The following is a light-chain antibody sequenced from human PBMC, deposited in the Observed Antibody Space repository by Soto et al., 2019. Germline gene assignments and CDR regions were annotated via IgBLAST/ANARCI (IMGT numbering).Light chain of an antibody. CDR2: GAS. Sequence: DIQMTQSPSSVSASVGDTVTITCRASQGVGVWLGWYQQKPGTAPHLLIYGASGLQVGVPSRFSGSVSGADFTLTINNLQPEDFATYFCQQAYTHPLPFGGGKKVAIK. J-gene: IGKJ4*01. V-gene: IGKV1-12*01. CDR3: QQAYTHPLP. CDR1: QGVGVW.